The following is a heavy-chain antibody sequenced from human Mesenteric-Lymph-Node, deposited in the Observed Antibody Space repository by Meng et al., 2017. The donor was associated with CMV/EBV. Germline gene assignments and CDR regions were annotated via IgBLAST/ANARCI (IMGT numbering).Heavy chain of an antibody. D-gene: IGHD3-16*01. CDR3: ASGRGRGELDY. Sequence: SCRASGSTFSRYAMSWVRQPHRQGLEWLGGIIPLFGTANYAQKCQGRVTITTDESTSTAYMELSSLRSEDTAVYYCASGRGRGELDYWGQGTLVTVSS. J-gene: IGHJ4*02. CDR2: IIPLFGTA. CDR1: GSTFSRYA. V-gene: IGHV1-69*05.